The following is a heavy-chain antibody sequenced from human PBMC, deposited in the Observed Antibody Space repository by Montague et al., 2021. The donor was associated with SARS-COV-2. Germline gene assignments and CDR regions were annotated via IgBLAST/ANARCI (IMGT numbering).Heavy chain of an antibody. Sequence: SETLSLTCTVSGFSIGSGDYWGWIRQPPGKGLVWIGSIYHSGTTYYNPPLQSRLTMSIDTSTNQFSLRLTSVTAADTAVFFCVREKAGGIRNVFDIWGQGTTVTVSS. J-gene: IGHJ3*02. CDR1: GFSIGSGDY. CDR3: VREKAGGIRNVFDI. V-gene: IGHV4-38-2*02. CDR2: IYHSGTT.